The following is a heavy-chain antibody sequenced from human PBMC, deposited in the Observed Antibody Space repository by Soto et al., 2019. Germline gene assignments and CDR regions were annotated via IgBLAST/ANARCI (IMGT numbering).Heavy chain of an antibody. J-gene: IGHJ4*02. V-gene: IGHV3-33*01. D-gene: IGHD3-22*01. Sequence: QVQLVESGGGVVQPGRSLRLSCAASGFTFSSYGMHWVRQAPGKGLEWVAVIWYDGSNKYYADSVKGRFTISRDNSKNTLYLQMNSLRAEDTAVYYCERDEYYYDSSGYYPALWGQGTLVTVSS. CDR2: IWYDGSNK. CDR1: GFTFSSYG. CDR3: ERDEYYYDSSGYYPAL.